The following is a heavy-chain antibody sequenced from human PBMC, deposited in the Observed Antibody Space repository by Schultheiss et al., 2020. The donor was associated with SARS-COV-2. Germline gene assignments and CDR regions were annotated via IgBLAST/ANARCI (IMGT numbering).Heavy chain of an antibody. V-gene: IGHV1-18*01. CDR3: ARSLRDGYNSYYYYGMDV. CDR1: GYTFTSYG. Sequence: ASVKVSCKASGYTFTSYGISWVRQAPGQGLEWMGWINPNSGGTNYAQKLQGRVTMTRDTSTSTVYLELSSLRSEDTAVYYCARSLRDGYNSYYYYGMDVWGQGTTVTVSS. J-gene: IGHJ6*02. D-gene: IGHD5-24*01. CDR2: INPNSGGT.